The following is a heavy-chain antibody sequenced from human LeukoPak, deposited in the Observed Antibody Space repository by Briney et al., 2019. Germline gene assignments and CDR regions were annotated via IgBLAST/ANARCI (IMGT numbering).Heavy chain of an antibody. Sequence: PSETLSLTCAVSGGSISSGGYSWSWIRQPPGKGLEWIGYIYYSGSTNYNPSLKSRVTISVDTSKNQFSLKLSSVTAADTAVYYCGRGRGELYYSDYWGQGTLVTVSS. CDR2: IYYSGST. CDR3: GRGRGELYYSDY. CDR1: GGSISSGGYS. J-gene: IGHJ4*02. D-gene: IGHD3-16*01. V-gene: IGHV4-61*08.